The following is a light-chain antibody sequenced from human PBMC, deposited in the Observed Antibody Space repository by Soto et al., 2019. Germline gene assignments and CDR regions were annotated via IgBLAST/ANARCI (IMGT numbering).Light chain of an antibody. V-gene: IGKV3-11*01. Sequence: EIVLTQSPTPLSLSPGDRATLSCRASQIISNFLAWYQQKPGQAPRLLIYDASKRATDIPDRCIGSGSGTDFTLTISSLEPEDFAVYYCHQRSNWPPFTFGGGTKVEI. J-gene: IGKJ4*01. CDR1: QIISNF. CDR3: HQRSNWPPFT. CDR2: DAS.